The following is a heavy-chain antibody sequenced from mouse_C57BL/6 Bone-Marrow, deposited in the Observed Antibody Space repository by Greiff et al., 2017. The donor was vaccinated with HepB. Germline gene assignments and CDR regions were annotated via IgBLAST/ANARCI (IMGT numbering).Heavy chain of an antibody. V-gene: IGHV2-3*01. J-gene: IGHJ4*01. CDR1: GFSLTSYG. D-gene: IGHD1-1*01. Sequence: VNVVESGPGLVAPSQSLSITCTVSGFSLTSYGVSWVRQPPGKGLEWLGVIWGDGSTNYHSALISRLSISKDNSKSQVFLKLNSLQTDDTATYYCAKPDTVVAPEGYAMDYWGQGTSVTVSS. CDR2: IWGDGST. CDR3: AKPDTVVAPEGYAMDY.